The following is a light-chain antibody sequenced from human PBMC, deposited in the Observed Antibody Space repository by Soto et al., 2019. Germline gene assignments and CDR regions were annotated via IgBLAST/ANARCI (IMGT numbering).Light chain of an antibody. CDR2: EVS. CDR1: SSDVGGYNY. CDR3: SSYTSSSTL. J-gene: IGLJ1*01. Sequence: QSALTQPASVSGSPGQSITISCTGTSSDVGGYNYVSWYQQHPGKAPKLMIYEVSNRPSGVSSRFSGSKSGNTASLTISGLQAEDEADYYCSSYTSSSTLFGTGTQLTVL. V-gene: IGLV2-14*01.